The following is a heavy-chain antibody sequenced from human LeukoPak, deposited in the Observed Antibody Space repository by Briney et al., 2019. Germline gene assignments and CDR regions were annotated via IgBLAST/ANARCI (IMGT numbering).Heavy chain of an antibody. D-gene: IGHD2-2*01. Sequence: PWETLSLTCAVYGGSFSGYYWSWIRQPPGKGLEWIGEINHSGSTNYNPSLKSRVTISVDTSKNQFSLKLSSVTAADTAVYYCARGIVVVPAATYNWFDPWGQGTLVTVSS. CDR1: GGSFSGYY. J-gene: IGHJ5*02. CDR2: INHSGST. CDR3: ARGIVVVPAATYNWFDP. V-gene: IGHV4-34*01.